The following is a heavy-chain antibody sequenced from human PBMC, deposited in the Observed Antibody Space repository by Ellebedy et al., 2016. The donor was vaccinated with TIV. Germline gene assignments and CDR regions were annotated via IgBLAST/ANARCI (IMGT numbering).Heavy chain of an antibody. CDR3: ASRAIFGMGIDAFDI. Sequence: GSLRLXCTVSGGPISSYYWSWIRQPPGKGLEWIGYIYYSGSTNYNPSLKSRVTISVNTSKNQFSLKLSSVTAADTAVYYCASRAIFGMGIDAFDIWGQGAMVTVSS. V-gene: IGHV4-59*01. J-gene: IGHJ3*02. D-gene: IGHD3-3*01. CDR2: IYYSGST. CDR1: GGPISSYY.